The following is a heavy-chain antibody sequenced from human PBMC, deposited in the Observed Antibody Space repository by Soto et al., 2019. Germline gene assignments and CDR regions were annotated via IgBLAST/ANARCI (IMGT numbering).Heavy chain of an antibody. D-gene: IGHD6-19*01. CDR1: GGSISSYY. CDR3: ARSLTSIAVAGTFDY. Sequence: PSETLSLTCTVSGGSISSYYWSWIRQPPGKGLEWIGYIYYSGRTNYNPSLKSRVTISVDTSKNQFSLKLSSVTAADTAVYYCARSLTSIAVAGTFDYWGQGTLVTVSS. V-gene: IGHV4-59*01. CDR2: IYYSGRT. J-gene: IGHJ4*02.